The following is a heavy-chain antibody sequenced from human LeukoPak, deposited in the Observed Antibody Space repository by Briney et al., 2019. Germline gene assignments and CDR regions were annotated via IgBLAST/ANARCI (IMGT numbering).Heavy chain of an antibody. CDR1: GYTFTSYA. CDR3: AREGASSGWYIIPYYYYYMDV. D-gene: IGHD6-19*01. CDR2: SNAGNGNT. V-gene: IGHV1-3*02. J-gene: IGHJ6*03. Sequence: GASVKVSCKASGYTFTSYAMHWVRQAPGQRLEWMGWSNAGNGNTKYSQEFQGRVTITRDTSTSTAYMELRSLRSDDTAVYYCAREGASSGWYIIPYYYYYMDVWGKGTTVTVSS.